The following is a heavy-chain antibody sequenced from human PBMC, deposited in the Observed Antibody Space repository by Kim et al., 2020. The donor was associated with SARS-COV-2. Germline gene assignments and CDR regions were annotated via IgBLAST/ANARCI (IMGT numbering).Heavy chain of an antibody. Sequence: ASVKVSCKASGYTFTSYYMHWVRQAPGQGLEWMGIINPSGGSTSYAQKFQGRVTMTRDTSTSTVYMELSSLRSEDTAVYYCARSMPDDIVVVPAASNVYGMDVWGQGTTVTVSS. CDR2: INPSGGST. D-gene: IGHD2-2*01. CDR3: ARSMPDDIVVVPAASNVYGMDV. V-gene: IGHV1-46*01. CDR1: GYTFTSYY. J-gene: IGHJ6*02.